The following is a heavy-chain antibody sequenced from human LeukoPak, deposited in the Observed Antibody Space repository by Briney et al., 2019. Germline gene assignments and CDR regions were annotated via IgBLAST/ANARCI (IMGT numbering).Heavy chain of an antibody. V-gene: IGHV1-69*13. J-gene: IGHJ6*03. CDR1: GGSFTSYG. CDR2: IIPIFGTA. Sequence: GASVKVSCKASGGSFTSYGISWVRQAPGQGLEWMGGIIPIFGTANYAQKFQGRVTITADESTSTAYMELSSLRSEDTAVYYCARAYCSSTSCPKIYYYYMDVWGKGTTVTVSS. CDR3: ARAYCSSTSCPKIYYYYMDV. D-gene: IGHD2-2*01.